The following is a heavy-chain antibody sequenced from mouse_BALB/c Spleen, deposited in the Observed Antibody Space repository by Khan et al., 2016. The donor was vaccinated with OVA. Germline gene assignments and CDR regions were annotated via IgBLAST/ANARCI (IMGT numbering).Heavy chain of an antibody. CDR1: GYTFTNYG. V-gene: IGHV9-3-1*01. CDR3: ARNGNYWYFDV. D-gene: IGHD2-1*01. Sequence: QIQLVQSGPELKKPGETVKISCKASGYTFTNYGMNWVKQAPGKGLKWMGWINTYTGEPTYADDFKGRFAFSLETSASTAYLQINNHKNEDTATYFCARNGNYWYFDVWGAGTTVTVSS. CDR2: INTYTGEP. J-gene: IGHJ1*01.